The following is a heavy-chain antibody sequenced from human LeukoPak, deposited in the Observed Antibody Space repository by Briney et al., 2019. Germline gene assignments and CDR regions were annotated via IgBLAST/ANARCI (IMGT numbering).Heavy chain of an antibody. CDR1: GGSISSSSYY. Sequence: PSETLSLTCTVSGGSISSSSYYWGWIRQPPGKGLEWIGSIYYSGSTYYNPSLKSRVTISVDTSKNQFSLKLSSVTAADTAVYYCATLPVRDILTGSYYFDYWGQGTLVTVSS. V-gene: IGHV4-39*01. D-gene: IGHD3-9*01. CDR3: ATLPVRDILTGSYYFDY. CDR2: IYYSGST. J-gene: IGHJ4*02.